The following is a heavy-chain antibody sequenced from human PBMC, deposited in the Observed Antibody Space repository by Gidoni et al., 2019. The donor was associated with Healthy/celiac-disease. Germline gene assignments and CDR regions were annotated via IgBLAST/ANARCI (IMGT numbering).Heavy chain of an antibody. CDR2: ISGSGGST. CDR1: GFPFSRYA. D-gene: IGHD2-15*01. V-gene: IGHV3-23*01. CDR3: AKDLSRGFRSCYGMDV. J-gene: IGHJ6*02. Sequence: EVQLLASGGGLVQPGGSLRLSFAAPGFPFSRYAMSWFRQAPGKGLEWGSAISGSGGSTYYADSVKGRFTISRDNSKNTLYLQMNSLRAEDTAVYYCAKDLSRGFRSCYGMDVWGQGTTVTVSS.